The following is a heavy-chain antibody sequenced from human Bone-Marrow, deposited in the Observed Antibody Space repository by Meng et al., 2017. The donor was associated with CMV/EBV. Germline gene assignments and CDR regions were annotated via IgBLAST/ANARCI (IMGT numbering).Heavy chain of an antibody. Sequence: GSLRLSCTVSGGSISSSSYYWGWIRQPPGKGLEWIGSIYYSGSTYYNPSLKSRVTISVDTSKNQFSLKLSSVTAADTAVYYCARENYYDSSGYWDYWGQGPLVTVYS. CDR1: GGSISSSSYY. D-gene: IGHD3-22*01. CDR3: ARENYYDSSGYWDY. J-gene: IGHJ4*02. CDR2: IYYSGST. V-gene: IGHV4-39*07.